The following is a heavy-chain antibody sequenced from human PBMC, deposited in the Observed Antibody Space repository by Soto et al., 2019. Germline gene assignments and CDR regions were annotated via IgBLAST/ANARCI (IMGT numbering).Heavy chain of an antibody. CDR2: IYSGGST. Sequence: QTGGSLRLSCAVSGFTVSNTYMSWVRQAPGKGLEWVSLIYSGGSTSYADSVKGRFTISRDNSKNTLYLHMNSLRAEDTAVYYCATASRDNRLYGMDVWGQGTTVTVSS. V-gene: IGHV3-53*01. CDR3: ATASRDNRLYGMDV. CDR1: GFTVSNTY. J-gene: IGHJ6*02. D-gene: IGHD1-20*01.